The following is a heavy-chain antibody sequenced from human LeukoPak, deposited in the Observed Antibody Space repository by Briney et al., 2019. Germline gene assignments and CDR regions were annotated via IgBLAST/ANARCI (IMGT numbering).Heavy chain of an antibody. CDR2: IWYDGSNK. Sequence: GESLKISCVASGFTFSSCNMHWVRQAPGKGLEWVAVIWYDGSNKYYADSVKGRFTISRDNSKNTLYLQMNSLRAEDTAVYYCAKDRVRTRGDYYFDYWGQGTLVTVSS. CDR3: AKDRVRTRGDYYFDY. V-gene: IGHV3-33*06. D-gene: IGHD1-1*01. CDR1: GFTFSSCN. J-gene: IGHJ4*02.